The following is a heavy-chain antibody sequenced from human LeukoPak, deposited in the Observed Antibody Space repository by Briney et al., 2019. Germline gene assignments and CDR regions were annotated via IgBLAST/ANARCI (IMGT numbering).Heavy chain of an antibody. D-gene: IGHD2-15*01. CDR1: GGSISSGDYY. V-gene: IGHV4-30-4*01. CDR3: ASNKFGYCSGGSCYSDMDY. J-gene: IGHJ4*02. CDR2: IYYSGST. Sequence: SETLSLTCTVSGGSISSGDYYWSWIRQPPGKGLEWIGYIYYSGSTYYNPSLKSRVIISVDTSKNQFSLNLSSVTAADTAVYYCASNKFGYCSGGSCYSDMDYWGQGTLVTVSS.